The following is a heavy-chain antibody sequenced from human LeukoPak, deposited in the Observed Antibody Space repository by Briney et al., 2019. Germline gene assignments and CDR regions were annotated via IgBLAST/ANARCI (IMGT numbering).Heavy chain of an antibody. CDR1: GFTFSSYG. Sequence: GGSLRLSCAASGFTFSSYGMHWVRQAPGKGLEWVAVIWYDGSNKYYADPAKGRFTISRDNSKNTLYLQMNSLRAEDTAVYYCARGLGYYFDYWGQGTLVTVSS. J-gene: IGHJ4*02. V-gene: IGHV3-33*01. CDR2: IWYDGSNK. CDR3: ARGLGYYFDY. D-gene: IGHD2-15*01.